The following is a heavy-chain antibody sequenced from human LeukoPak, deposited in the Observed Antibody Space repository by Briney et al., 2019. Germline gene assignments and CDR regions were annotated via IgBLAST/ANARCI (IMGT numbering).Heavy chain of an antibody. CDR1: GFTFSSYS. CDR3: AKAASNCSSTSCYIDYFDY. Sequence: GGSLRRYCSGSGFTFSSYSMNWLRQAPGKGLVGVLYISSGSSSTISYADSVKGRFTISRDNSKNTLYLQMNSLRAEDTAVYYCAKAASNCSSTSCYIDYFDYWGQGTLVTVSS. V-gene: IGHV3-48*01. D-gene: IGHD2-2*02. J-gene: IGHJ4*02. CDR2: ISSGSSSTI.